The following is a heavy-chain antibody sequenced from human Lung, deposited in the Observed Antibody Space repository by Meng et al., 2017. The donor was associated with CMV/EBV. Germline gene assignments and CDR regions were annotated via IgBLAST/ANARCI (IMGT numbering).Heavy chain of an antibody. Sequence: GESLKISCAASGFTFSDYAMHWVRQAPGKGLEWVAFIRYDGTDKYYADSMKGRFAISRDNSKSTLYLQINNLRAEDTAVYYCATQLSHLVRGEFGYWGQGTLVTVSS. V-gene: IGHV3-30*02. CDR3: ATQLSHLVRGEFGY. J-gene: IGHJ4*02. D-gene: IGHD6-6*01. CDR1: GFTFSDYA. CDR2: IRYDGTDK.